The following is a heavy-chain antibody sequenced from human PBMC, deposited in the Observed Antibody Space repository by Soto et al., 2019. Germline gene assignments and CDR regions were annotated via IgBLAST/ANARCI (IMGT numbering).Heavy chain of an antibody. CDR1: GVTFSNYW. D-gene: IGHD3-10*01. V-gene: IGHV3-23*01. Sequence: GGSIKLACAAAGVTFSNYWMHWVCQTPGKGLEWVSGISGSGVSTYYADSVKGRFTISRDNSKNTLYLQMNSLRAEDTAVYYCAKGASGYYYYGMDVWGQGTTVTVSS. CDR3: AKGASGYYYYGMDV. J-gene: IGHJ6*02. CDR2: ISGSGVST.